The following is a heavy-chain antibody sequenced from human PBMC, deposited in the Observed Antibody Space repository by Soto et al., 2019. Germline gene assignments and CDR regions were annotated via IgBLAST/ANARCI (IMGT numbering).Heavy chain of an antibody. CDR2: ISGSDGET. D-gene: IGHD3-10*01. V-gene: IGHV3-23*01. Sequence: EVQVLESGGGLVQPGGSLRLSCAASGFTFSKNAMSWVRQAPGKGLEWVSVISGSDGETYYADSVKGRFTISRDNSKNTLYLQMNSLRAEDTAVYYCAKHSTYSGSGHCYDYWGQGTLVTVSS. J-gene: IGHJ4*02. CDR1: GFTFSKNA. CDR3: AKHSTYSGSGHCYDY.